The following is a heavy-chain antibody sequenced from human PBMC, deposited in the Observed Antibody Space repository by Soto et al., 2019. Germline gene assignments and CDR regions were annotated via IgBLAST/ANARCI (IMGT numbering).Heavy chain of an antibody. CDR2: ISAYNGNT. Sequence: ASVKVSCKASGYTFTSYGISWVRQAPGQGLEWMGWISAYNGNTNYAQKLQGRVTMTTDTSTSTAYMELRSLRSDDTAVYYCARDRLDIVVVPAPDAFDIWGQGTMVTVSS. D-gene: IGHD2-2*03. CDR3: ARDRLDIVVVPAPDAFDI. CDR1: GYTFTSYG. V-gene: IGHV1-18*01. J-gene: IGHJ3*02.